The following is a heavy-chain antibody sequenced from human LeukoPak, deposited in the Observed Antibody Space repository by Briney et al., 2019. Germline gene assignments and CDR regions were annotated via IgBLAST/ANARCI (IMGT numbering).Heavy chain of an antibody. D-gene: IGHD3-22*01. J-gene: IGHJ4*02. Sequence: ASVKVSCKASGYTFTSYGISWVRQAPGQGLEWMGGFDPEDGETIYAQKFQGRVTMTEDTSTDTAYMELSSLRSEDTAVYYCATAPYYYDSSGYYYGWGQGTLVTVSS. V-gene: IGHV1-24*01. CDR1: GYTFTSYG. CDR2: FDPEDGET. CDR3: ATAPYYYDSSGYYYG.